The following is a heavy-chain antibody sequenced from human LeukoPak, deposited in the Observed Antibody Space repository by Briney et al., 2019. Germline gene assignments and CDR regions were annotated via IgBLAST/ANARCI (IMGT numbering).Heavy chain of an antibody. CDR3: ARRGDGGRSLDY. CDR2: IYSSGST. Sequence: PGGSLRLSCAASGFNVSNNYMTWVRQAPGKGLEWVSLIYSSGSTYYADSVKGRFTISRDNSKNTLYLQVNSLRAEDTAVYYCARRGDGGRSLDYWGQGTLVTVSS. CDR1: GFNVSNNY. D-gene: IGHD4-23*01. V-gene: IGHV3-53*01. J-gene: IGHJ4*02.